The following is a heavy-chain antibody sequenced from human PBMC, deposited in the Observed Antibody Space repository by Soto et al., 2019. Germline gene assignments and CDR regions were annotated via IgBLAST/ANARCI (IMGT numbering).Heavy chain of an antibody. D-gene: IGHD6-6*01. CDR3: ARVLARRRYYYYGMDV. Sequence: ASVKVSCKASGYTFTGYYMHWVRQAPGQGLEWMGWINPNSGGTNYAQKFQGRVTMTRDTSISTAYMELSRLRSDDTAVYYCARVLARRRYYYYGMDVWGQGTTVTVSS. V-gene: IGHV1-2*02. CDR2: INPNSGGT. J-gene: IGHJ6*02. CDR1: GYTFTGYY.